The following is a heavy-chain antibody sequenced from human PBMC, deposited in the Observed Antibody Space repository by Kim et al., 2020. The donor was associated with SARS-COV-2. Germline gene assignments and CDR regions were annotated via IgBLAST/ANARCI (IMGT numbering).Heavy chain of an antibody. J-gene: IGHJ3*01. V-gene: IGHV3-23*01. D-gene: IGHD1-1*01. CDR1: GFSFGSSS. CDR3: AQDRGRDDF. CDR2: ISGNSKSI. Sequence: GGSLRLSCAASGFSFGSSSMSWVRQAPGKGVEWVSLISGNSKSIYYADSVKGRFTISRDNSKNTVYLQMSSLRVEDTALYSCAQDRGRDDFWGQGTRVTV.